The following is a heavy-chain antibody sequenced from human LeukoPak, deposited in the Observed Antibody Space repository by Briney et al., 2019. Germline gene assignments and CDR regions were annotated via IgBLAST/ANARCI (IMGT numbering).Heavy chain of an antibody. Sequence: GGSVRFLGAASGFTFCSYSMIWVGQAPGKGLVWVSYISSSSTIYYADSVKGRFTICRDNSKNPLYLQMNSLRAEDTAVYYCAKSPEPYSYGLPAHRAQNDYWGQGTLVTVSS. CDR1: GFTFCSYS. CDR2: ISSSSTI. D-gene: IGHD5-18*01. V-gene: IGHV3-48*01. J-gene: IGHJ4*02. CDR3: AKSPEPYSYGLPAHRAQNDY.